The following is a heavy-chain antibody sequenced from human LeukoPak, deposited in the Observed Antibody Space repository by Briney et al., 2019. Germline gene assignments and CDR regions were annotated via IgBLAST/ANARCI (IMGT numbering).Heavy chain of an antibody. D-gene: IGHD3-16*02. J-gene: IGHJ4*02. V-gene: IGHV1-2*02. Sequence: GASVKVSCKASGYTFTGYYMHWVRQAPGQGLEWMGWINPNSGGTNYAQKFQGRVTMTRDTSISTAYMELSRLRSDDTAVYYCARDRARLGELSSFDYWGQGTLVTVSS. CDR1: GYTFTGYY. CDR3: ARDRARLGELSSFDY. CDR2: INPNSGGT.